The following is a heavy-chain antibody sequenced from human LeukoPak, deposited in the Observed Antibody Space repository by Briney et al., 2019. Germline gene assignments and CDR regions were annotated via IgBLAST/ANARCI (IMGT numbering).Heavy chain of an antibody. J-gene: IGHJ4*02. V-gene: IGHV3-49*04. Sequence: QSGGSLRLSCTASGFTFGDYAMSWVRQAPGKGLEWVGFIRSKAYGGTTEYAASVKGRFTISRDDSKTIAYLQMNSLKTEDTAVYYCTRGPYSGSYYGTTINYYFDYWGQGTLVTVSS. CDR1: GFTFGDYA. CDR3: TRGPYSGSYYGTTINYYFDY. D-gene: IGHD1-26*01. CDR2: IRSKAYGGTT.